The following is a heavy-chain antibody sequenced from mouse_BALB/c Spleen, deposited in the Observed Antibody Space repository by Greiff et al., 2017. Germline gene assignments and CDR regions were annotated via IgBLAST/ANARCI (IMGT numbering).Heavy chain of an antibody. CDR3: ARDYGNYGDAMDY. CDR2: ISYDGSN. V-gene: IGHV3-6*02. J-gene: IGHJ4*01. CDR1: GYSITSGYY. D-gene: IGHD2-1*01. Sequence: DVQLVESGPGLVKPSQSLSLTCSVTGYSITSGYYWNWIRQFPGNKLEWMGYISYDGSNNYNPSLKNRISITRDTSKNQFFLKLNSVTTEDTATYYCARDYGNYGDAMDYWGQGTSVTVSS.